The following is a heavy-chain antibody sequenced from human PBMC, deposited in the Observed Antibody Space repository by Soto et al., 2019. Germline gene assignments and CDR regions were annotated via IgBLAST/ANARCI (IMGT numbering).Heavy chain of an antibody. J-gene: IGHJ4*02. D-gene: IGHD2-8*02. CDR2: TSYDGSNN. Sequence: QVQLVESGGGVVQPGRSLRLSCAASGFTFNSYAMHWVRQAPGKGLEWVAVTSYDGSNNYYADSVKSRFTISRDNSKNTLYLQMNSLRAEDSAVYYCAAGGVGWYFDYWGQGPLATVSS. CDR3: AAGGVGWYFDY. CDR1: GFTFNSYA. V-gene: IGHV3-30-3*01.